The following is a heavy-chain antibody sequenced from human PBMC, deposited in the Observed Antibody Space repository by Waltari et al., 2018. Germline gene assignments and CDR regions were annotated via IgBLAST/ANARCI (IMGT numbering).Heavy chain of an antibody. D-gene: IGHD2-15*01. J-gene: IGHJ3*02. CDR1: GFTFSSYW. CDR3: ARVGPYCSGGSCSDAFDI. CDR2: IKQYGSEK. V-gene: IGHV3-7*03. Sequence: EVQLVESGGGLVQPGGSLRLSCAASGFTFSSYWMSWVRQAPGQGLEWVANIKQYGSEKYYVDSLKCRFTISRDNAKNSLYLQMNSLSAEDTAVYYCARVGPYCSGGSCSDAFDIWGQGTMVTVSS.